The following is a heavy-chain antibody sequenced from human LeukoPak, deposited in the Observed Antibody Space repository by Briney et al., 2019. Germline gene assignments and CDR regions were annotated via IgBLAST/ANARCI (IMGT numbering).Heavy chain of an antibody. CDR1: GFTFSSYG. V-gene: IGHV3-30*18. J-gene: IGHJ4*02. CDR3: AKGYYYDSSGYFDY. CDR2: ISYDESNK. D-gene: IGHD3-22*01. Sequence: GGSLRLSCAASGFTFSSYGMHWVRQAPGKGLEWVAVISYDESNKYYADSVKGRFTISRDNAKNSLYLQMNSLRAEDTALYYCAKGYYYDSSGYFDYWGQGTLVTVSS.